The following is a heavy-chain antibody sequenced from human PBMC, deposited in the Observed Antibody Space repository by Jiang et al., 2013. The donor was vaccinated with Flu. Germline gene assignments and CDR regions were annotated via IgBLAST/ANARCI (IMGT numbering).Heavy chain of an antibody. CDR3: ARDLIVVVPAAISMDV. CDR2: ISAYNGNT. J-gene: IGHJ6*03. CDR1: GYTFTSYG. D-gene: IGHD2-2*02. Sequence: EVKKPGASVKVSCKASGYTFTSYGISWVRQAPGQGLEWMGWISAYNGNTNYAQKLQGRVTMTTDTSTSTAYMELRSLRSDDTAVYYCARDLIVVVPAAISMDVWGKGTTVTVSS. V-gene: IGHV1-18*04.